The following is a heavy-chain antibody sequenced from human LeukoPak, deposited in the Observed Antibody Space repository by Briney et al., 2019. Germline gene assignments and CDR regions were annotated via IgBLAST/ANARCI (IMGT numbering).Heavy chain of an antibody. D-gene: IGHD3-10*01. CDR2: IKEDGSVR. CDR1: GFTFSYYW. V-gene: IGHV3-7*01. Sequence: GGSLRLSCVASGFTFSYYWMTWVRQAPGKGLEWVANIKEDGSVRYYVDSLKGRFTISRDNAKNSLYLQLNSLRAEDTAVYYCATEGTDGRGSFRWFDTWGQGTLVTVSS. J-gene: IGHJ5*02. CDR3: ATEGTDGRGSFRWFDT.